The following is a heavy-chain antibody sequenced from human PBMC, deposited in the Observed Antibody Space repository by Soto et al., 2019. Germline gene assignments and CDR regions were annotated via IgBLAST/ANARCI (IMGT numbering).Heavy chain of an antibody. CDR1: GFTFSSYG. V-gene: IGHV3-33*01. D-gene: IGHD1-26*01. Sequence: QVQLVESGGGVVQPGRSLRLSCAASGFTFSSYGMHWVRQAPGKGLEWVAVIWYDGSNKYYADSVKGRFSISRDNSKNTLYLQMNSLRAEDTAVYYCARGRGATMVDYWGQGTLVTVSS. J-gene: IGHJ4*02. CDR2: IWYDGSNK. CDR3: ARGRGATMVDY.